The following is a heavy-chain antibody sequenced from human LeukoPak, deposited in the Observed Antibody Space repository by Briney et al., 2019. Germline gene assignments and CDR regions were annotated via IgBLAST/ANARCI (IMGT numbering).Heavy chain of an antibody. CDR2: ISGSGGGT. CDR3: AILLYYYGSGS. V-gene: IGHV3-23*01. Sequence: GGSLRLSCAASGFTFSDYAMNWVRQAPGKGLEWVSAISGSGGGTYYADSVKGRFTISRDNSKNTLYLQMDSLRAEDTAVYYCAILLYYYGSGSWGQGTLVTVSS. CDR1: GFTFSDYA. D-gene: IGHD3-10*01. J-gene: IGHJ5*02.